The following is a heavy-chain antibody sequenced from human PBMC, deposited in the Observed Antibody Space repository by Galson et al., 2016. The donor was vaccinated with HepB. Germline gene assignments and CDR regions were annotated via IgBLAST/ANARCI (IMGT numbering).Heavy chain of an antibody. J-gene: IGHJ4*02. CDR3: ARELCSSTSCYSSYFDT. D-gene: IGHD2-2*01. CDR2: INSRRTYI. V-gene: IGHV3-21*01. Sequence: SLRLSCAASGFTFSSYSMNWVRQAPGKGLEWVASINSRRTYIYYADSLKGRFTISRDNAKSSLYLQMNSLRAEDTAFYYCARELCSSTSCYSSYFDTWGKGTLVTVSS. CDR1: GFTFSSYS.